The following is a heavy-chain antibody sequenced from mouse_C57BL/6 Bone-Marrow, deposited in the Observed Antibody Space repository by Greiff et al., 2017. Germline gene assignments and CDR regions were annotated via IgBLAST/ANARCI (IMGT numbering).Heavy chain of an antibody. CDR2: IYPRDGST. J-gene: IGHJ2*01. CDR1: GYTFTSYW. CDR3: ARRGY. V-gene: IGHV1-85*01. Sequence: QVQLQQSGAELAKPGASVKLSCKASGYTFTSYWMHWVKQRPGQGLEWIGWIYPRDGSTKYNEKFKGKATLTVDTSSSTAYMELHSLTSEDSAVYFCARRGYWGQGTTLTVSS.